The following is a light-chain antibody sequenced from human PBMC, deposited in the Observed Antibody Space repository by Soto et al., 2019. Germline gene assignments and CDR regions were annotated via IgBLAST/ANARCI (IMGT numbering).Light chain of an antibody. J-gene: IGLJ1*01. CDR3: SSYAGTHIV. V-gene: IGLV2-8*01. Sequence: QSALTQPPSASGFPGQSVAISCTGTSSDFGGYNYVSWYQQHPGKAPKLMIYDVSKRPSGVPDRFSGSKSGNTASLTVSGLQAEDEGDYYCSSYAGTHIVFGTGTKLTVL. CDR2: DVS. CDR1: SSDFGGYNY.